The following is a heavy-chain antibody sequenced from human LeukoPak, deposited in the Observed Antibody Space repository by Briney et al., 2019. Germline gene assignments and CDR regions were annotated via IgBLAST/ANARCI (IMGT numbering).Heavy chain of an antibody. V-gene: IGHV1-18*01. CDR2: ISAYNGNT. J-gene: IGHJ3*02. Sequence: GASVTVSCKASGYTFTSYGISWVRQAPGQGLGWMGWISAYNGNTNYAQKLQGRVTMTTDTSTGTAYMELRSLRSDDTAVYYCARTSMVRIDAFDIWGQGTMVTVSS. CDR3: ARTSMVRIDAFDI. CDR1: GYTFTSYG. D-gene: IGHD5-18*01.